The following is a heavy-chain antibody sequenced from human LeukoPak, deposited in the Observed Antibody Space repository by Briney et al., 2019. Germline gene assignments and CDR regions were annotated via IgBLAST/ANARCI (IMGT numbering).Heavy chain of an antibody. CDR3: ARVVGWFDALHI. D-gene: IGHD6-19*01. V-gene: IGHV4-4*07. J-gene: IGHJ3*02. Sequence: PSETLPLTCTVSGDSISNHYWSWLRQPAGEGVEWIGRIYASGSTNYNPPLKSRLTMSVELAKNHFPLPLSAVTAADTAVYCCARVVGWFDALHIWAQGTRVSVSS. CDR2: IYASGST. CDR1: GDSISNHY.